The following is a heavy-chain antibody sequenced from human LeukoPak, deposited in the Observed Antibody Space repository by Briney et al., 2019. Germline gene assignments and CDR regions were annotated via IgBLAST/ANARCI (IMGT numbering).Heavy chain of an antibody. CDR2: ISYDGSNK. V-gene: IGHV3-30*18. D-gene: IGHD2-15*01. J-gene: IGHJ4*02. Sequence: PGRSLRLSCAASELTFSSYGMHWVRQAPDKGLEWVAVISYDGSNKYYADSVKGRFTISRDNSKNTLYLQMNSLRAEDTAVYYCAKDIANYCSGGSCRGELDYWGQGTLVTVSS. CDR3: AKDIANYCSGGSCRGELDY. CDR1: ELTFSSYG.